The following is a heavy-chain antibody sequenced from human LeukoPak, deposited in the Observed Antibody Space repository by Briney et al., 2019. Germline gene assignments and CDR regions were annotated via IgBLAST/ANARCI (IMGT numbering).Heavy chain of an antibody. CDR3: ARSPTGGATKDYFDY. CDR1: GGSISSYY. D-gene: IGHD1-26*01. J-gene: IGHJ4*02. CDR2: IYHSGST. Sequence: PSETLSLTCTVSGGSISSYYWSWIRQPPGKGLEWIGYIYHSGSTNYNPSLKSRVTISVDTSKNQFSLKLSSVTAADTAVYYCARSPTGGATKDYFDYWGQGTLVTVSS. V-gene: IGHV4-59*01.